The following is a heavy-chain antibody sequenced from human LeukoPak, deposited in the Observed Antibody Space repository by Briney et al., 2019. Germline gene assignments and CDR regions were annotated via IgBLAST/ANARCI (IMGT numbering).Heavy chain of an antibody. CDR2: ISGSGGST. J-gene: IGHJ4*02. D-gene: IGHD3-3*01. V-gene: IGHV3-23*01. CDR1: GFTFSSYA. CDR3: AKVERYYDFRSGYYIPYYYFDY. Sequence: PGGSLRLSCAASGFTFSSYAMSWVRQAPGKGLEWVSAISGSGGSTYYADSVKGRFTISRDNSKNTLYLQMNSLRAEDTAVYYCAKVERYYDFRSGYYIPYYYFDYWGQGTLVTVSS.